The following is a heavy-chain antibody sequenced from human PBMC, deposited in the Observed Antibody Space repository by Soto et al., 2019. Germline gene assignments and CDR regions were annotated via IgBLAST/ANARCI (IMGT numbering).Heavy chain of an antibody. CDR2: ISNDGNNK. D-gene: IGHD3-9*01. CDR1: GYTFSSYG. CDR3: AKAGGYDILTGYRNRFDP. Sequence: GGSLRLSCAASGYTFSSYGMQWVRQAPGKGLEWVAVISNDGNNKYYADSVKGRFTISRDNSKNTLYLQMNSLRAEDTAVYFCAKAGGYDILTGYRNRFDPWGQGTRVTVSS. V-gene: IGHV3-30*18. J-gene: IGHJ5*02.